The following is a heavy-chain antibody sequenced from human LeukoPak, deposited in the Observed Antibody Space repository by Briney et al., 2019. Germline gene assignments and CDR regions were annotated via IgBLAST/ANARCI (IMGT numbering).Heavy chain of an antibody. V-gene: IGHV3-23*01. CDR3: AKLIDYYGSGSLTRFDY. Sequence: GGSLRLSCAASGFTFSSYAMSWVRQAPGKGLEWVSAISGSGGSTYYADSEKGRFTISRDNSKNTLYLQMNSLRAEDTAVYYCAKLIDYYGSGSLTRFDYWGQGTLVTVSS. J-gene: IGHJ4*02. CDR1: GFTFSSYA. D-gene: IGHD3-10*01. CDR2: ISGSGGST.